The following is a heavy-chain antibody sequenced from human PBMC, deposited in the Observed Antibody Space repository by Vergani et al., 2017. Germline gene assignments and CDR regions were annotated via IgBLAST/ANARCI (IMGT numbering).Heavy chain of an antibody. CDR1: GGTFSSYT. V-gene: IGHV1-69*08. Sequence: QVQLVQSGAEVKKPGSSVKVSCKASGGTFSSYTISWVRQAPGQGLEWMGRIIPILGIANYAQKFQGRVTITAEKSTSTAYMELSSLRSEDTAVYYCARDGTTVTTFWFDPWGQGTLVTVSS. CDR2: IIPILGIA. CDR3: ARDGTTVTTFWFDP. J-gene: IGHJ5*02. D-gene: IGHD4-17*01.